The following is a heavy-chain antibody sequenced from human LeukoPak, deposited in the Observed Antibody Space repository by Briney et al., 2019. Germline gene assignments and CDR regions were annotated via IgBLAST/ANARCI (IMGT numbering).Heavy chain of an antibody. CDR2: IYHSGST. D-gene: IGHD3-22*01. CDR3: ARDRRSDYYDSSGYYSGVHYYYYMDV. J-gene: IGHJ6*03. Sequence: PSETLSLTCAVSGGSISSSNWWSWVRPPPGKGLEWIGEIYHSGSTNYNPSLKSRVTISVDKSKNQFSVKLSSVTAADTAVYYCARDRRSDYYDSSGYYSGVHYYYYMDVWGKGTTVTVSS. V-gene: IGHV4-4*02. CDR1: GGSISSSNW.